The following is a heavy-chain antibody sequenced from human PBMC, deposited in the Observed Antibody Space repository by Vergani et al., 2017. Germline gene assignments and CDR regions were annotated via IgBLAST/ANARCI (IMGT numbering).Heavy chain of an antibody. V-gene: IGHV3-23*04. Sequence: VQLVESGGGVVQPGRSLRLSCAASGFTFSSYAMSWVRQVPGKGLEWVSGISGSGGNTYYANSVKGRFTISRDNSKNTLYLQMNSLRADDTAVYYCARAYGRYDWFDYWGQRTLVTVSS. CDR3: ARAYGRYDWFDY. J-gene: IGHJ4*01. D-gene: IGHD1-20*01. CDR1: GFTFSSYA. CDR2: ISGSGGNT.